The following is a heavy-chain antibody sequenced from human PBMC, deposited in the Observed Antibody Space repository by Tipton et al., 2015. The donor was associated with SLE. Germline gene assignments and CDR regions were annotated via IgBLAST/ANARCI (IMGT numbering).Heavy chain of an antibody. D-gene: IGHD6-13*01. V-gene: IGHV3-7*01. Sequence: GSLRLSCAASGFTFTTYWMSWVRQAPGKGLEWVANIKQDGSEKYYVDSVKGRFTISRDNAKNSLYLQMNSLRAEDTAVYYCARDLSSSWYDYYYYMDVWGKGTTVTVSS. CDR3: ARDLSSSWYDYYYYMDV. CDR1: GFTFTTYW. J-gene: IGHJ6*03. CDR2: IKQDGSEK.